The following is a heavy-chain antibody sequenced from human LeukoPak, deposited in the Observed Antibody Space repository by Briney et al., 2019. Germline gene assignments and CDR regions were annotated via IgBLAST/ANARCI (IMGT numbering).Heavy chain of an antibody. CDR3: ARDREWLRFNDAFDI. Sequence: GASVKVSCKASGGTFSSYAISWVRQAPGQGLEWMGIINPSGGSTSYAQKFQGRVTMTRDTSTSTVYMELSSLRSEDTAVYYCARDREWLRFNDAFDIWGQGTMVTVSS. J-gene: IGHJ3*02. CDR1: GGTFSSYA. V-gene: IGHV1-46*01. CDR2: INPSGGST. D-gene: IGHD5-12*01.